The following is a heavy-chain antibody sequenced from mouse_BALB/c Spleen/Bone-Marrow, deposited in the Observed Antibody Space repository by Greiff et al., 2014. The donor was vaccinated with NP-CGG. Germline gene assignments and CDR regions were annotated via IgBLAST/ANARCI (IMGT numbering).Heavy chain of an antibody. V-gene: IGHV14-3*02. CDR2: IDPANGNT. J-gene: IGHJ4*01. CDR3: AREVDYAMDY. Sequence: EVQLQESGAELVKPGASVKLSCTASGFNIKDTYMHWVKQRPEQGLEWIGRIDPANGNTKYDPKFQGKVTITADTSSNTAYLQLSSLTSEDTAVYYCAREVDYAMDYWGQGTSVTVSS. D-gene: IGHD1-1*01. CDR1: GFNIKDTY.